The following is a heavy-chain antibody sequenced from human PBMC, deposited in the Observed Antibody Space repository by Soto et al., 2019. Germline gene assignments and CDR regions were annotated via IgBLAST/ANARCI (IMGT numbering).Heavy chain of an antibody. J-gene: IGHJ4*02. CDR1: GFTFSSYG. Sequence: PVGSLRLSCAASGFTFSSYGMHWVRQAPGKGLEWVAVIWYDGSNKYYADSVKGRFTISRDNSKNTLYLQMNSLRAEDTAVYYCARDSGSSSWYSISFFDYWGQGTLVTVSS. V-gene: IGHV3-33*01. CDR3: ARDSGSSSWYSISFFDY. CDR2: IWYDGSNK. D-gene: IGHD6-13*01.